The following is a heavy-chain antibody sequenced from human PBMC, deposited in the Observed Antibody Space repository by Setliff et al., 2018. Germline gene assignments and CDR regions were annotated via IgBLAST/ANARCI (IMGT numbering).Heavy chain of an antibody. V-gene: IGHV3-7*01. CDR3: AKYYSDNSGPRGAFDY. Sequence: GGSLRLSCAASGFPFSTFWMTWVRQAPGKGLEWVANIKQDGTKQYYVDSVKGRFTISRDNAKNSLYLQMNSLRAEDTAVYYCAKYYSDNSGPRGAFDYWGQGILVTVSS. J-gene: IGHJ4*02. CDR2: IKQDGTKQ. D-gene: IGHD3-22*01. CDR1: GFPFSTFW.